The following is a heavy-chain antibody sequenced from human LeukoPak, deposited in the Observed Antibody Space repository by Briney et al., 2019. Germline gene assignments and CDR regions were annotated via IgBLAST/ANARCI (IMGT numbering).Heavy chain of an antibody. D-gene: IGHD3-10*01. CDR1: AGSISSSSYY. CDR2: IYYSGST. V-gene: IGHV4-39*01. CDR3: GRGVIIWGDAFDY. J-gene: IGHJ4*02. Sequence: PSETLSFTCTVSAGSISSSSYYWGWIRQPPGKGLEWIGSIYYSGSTSYNPSVKSRVTISVDTSKNQFSLKLSSVTAADTAVYYCGRGVIIWGDAFDYWGQGTLVTVSS.